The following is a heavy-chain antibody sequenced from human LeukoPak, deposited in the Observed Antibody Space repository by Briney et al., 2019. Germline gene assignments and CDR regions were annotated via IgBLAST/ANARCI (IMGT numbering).Heavy chain of an antibody. J-gene: IGHJ5*02. CDR2: INIGGSNT. V-gene: IGHV3-11*01. CDR3: ATDGAGFDT. CDR1: GVTFNVYY. Sequence: GGALRLSCAASGVTFNVYYMSWIRQAPGKGLEWLSYINIGGSNTHYADSVKGRFTISSDNARKSLYLEMNNLRAEDTAVYYCATDGAGFDTWGQGVLVTVSS.